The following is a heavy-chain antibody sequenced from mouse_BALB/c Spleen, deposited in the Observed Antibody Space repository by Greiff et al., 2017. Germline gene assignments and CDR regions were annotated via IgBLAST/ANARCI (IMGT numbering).Heavy chain of an antibody. CDR3: ASPAYYGNHQGFAY. CDR1: GYTFSSYW. V-gene: IGHV1-9*01. Sequence: QVQLQQSGAELMKPGASVKISCKATGYTFSSYWIEWVKQRPGHGLEWIGEILPGSGSTNYNEKFKGKATFTADTSSNTAYMQLSSLTSEDSAVYYCASPAYYGNHQGFAYWGQGTLVTVSA. D-gene: IGHD2-10*01. J-gene: IGHJ3*01. CDR2: ILPGSGST.